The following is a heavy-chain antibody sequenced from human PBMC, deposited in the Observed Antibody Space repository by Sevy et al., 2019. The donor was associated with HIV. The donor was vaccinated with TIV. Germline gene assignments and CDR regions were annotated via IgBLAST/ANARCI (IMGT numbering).Heavy chain of an antibody. J-gene: IGHJ4*02. CDR2: IIPIFGTP. D-gene: IGHD6-19*01. V-gene: IGHV1-69*13. Sequence: ASVKVSCKASGDTFSSYAINWVRQAPGQGLEWMGGIIPIFGTPNYAQEFQGRVTITADESTSTAYMELSSLRSEDTAVYYCARARILKPWLYTSFDSWGQGTLVTVSS. CDR3: ARARILKPWLYTSFDS. CDR1: GDTFSSYA.